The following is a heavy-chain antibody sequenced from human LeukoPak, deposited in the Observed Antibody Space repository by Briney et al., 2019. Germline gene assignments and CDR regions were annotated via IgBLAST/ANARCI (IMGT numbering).Heavy chain of an antibody. Sequence: ASVKVSFKASGYPFTGYYMHWVRQAPGQGLEWMGWINPNSCGTNYAQKFQGRVTMTRDTSISTAYMEMSRLRSEDTGVYYCAIPGGYDYVWGSYRQPPYDYWGQGTLVTVSS. CDR1: GYPFTGYY. CDR2: INPNSCGT. D-gene: IGHD3-16*02. J-gene: IGHJ4*02. V-gene: IGHV1-2*02. CDR3: AIPGGYDYVWGSYRQPPYDY.